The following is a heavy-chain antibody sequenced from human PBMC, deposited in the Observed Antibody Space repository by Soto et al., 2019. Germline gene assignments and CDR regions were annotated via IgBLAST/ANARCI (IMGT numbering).Heavy chain of an antibody. CDR2: INPSGGST. J-gene: IGHJ4*02. CDR3: AVPSIAVAGTIHLDY. D-gene: IGHD6-19*01. V-gene: IGHV1-46*01. CDR1: GYTFTSYY. Sequence: RASVKVSCKASGYTFTSYYMRWVRQAPGQGLEWMGIINPSGGSTSYAQKFQGRVTMTRDTSTSTVYMELSSLRSEDTAVYYCAVPSIAVAGTIHLDYWGQGTLVTVSS.